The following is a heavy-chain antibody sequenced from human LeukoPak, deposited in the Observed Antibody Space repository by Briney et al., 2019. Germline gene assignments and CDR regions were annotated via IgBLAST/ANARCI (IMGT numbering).Heavy chain of an antibody. J-gene: IGHJ4*02. CDR2: IYYSGST. CDR3: ARDSLLGNYFDY. V-gene: IGHV4-59*11. Sequence: SQTLTTNCNDYDRSIISHYWTSIPQPPPQSLESIGYIYYSGSTNYNPSLKSRVTISVDTSKNQFSLKLSSVTAADTAVYYCARDSLLGNYFDYWGQGTLVTVSS. D-gene: IGHD2-15*01. CDR1: DRSIISHY.